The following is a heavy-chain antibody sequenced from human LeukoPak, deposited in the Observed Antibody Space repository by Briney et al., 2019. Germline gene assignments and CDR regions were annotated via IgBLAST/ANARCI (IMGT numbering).Heavy chain of an antibody. J-gene: IGHJ4*02. CDR2: IGGSGGST. Sequence: PGGSLRLSCAASGFAFSNYAMSWVRQAPGKGLEWVSGIGGSGGSTYFADSVKGRFIISRDNSKNTLYLQLNSLRADNTAIYYCARGTANYCSGGSCYLAYWGQGTLVTVSS. CDR1: GFAFSNYA. CDR3: ARGTANYCSGGSCYLAY. D-gene: IGHD2-15*01. V-gene: IGHV3-23*01.